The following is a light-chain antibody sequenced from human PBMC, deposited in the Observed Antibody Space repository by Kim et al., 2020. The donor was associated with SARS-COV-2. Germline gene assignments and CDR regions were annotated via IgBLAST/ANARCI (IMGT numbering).Light chain of an antibody. CDR2: YDS. CDR3: QVWDSSSDHAV. J-gene: IGLJ7*01. CDR1: NIGSKR. V-gene: IGLV3-21*04. Sequence: PGKSARITCGGNNIGSKRVHWYQQRPGQAPVLVIYYDSDRPSGIPERFSGSNSGNTATLTISRVEAGDEADYYCQVWDSSSDHAVFGGGTQLTVL.